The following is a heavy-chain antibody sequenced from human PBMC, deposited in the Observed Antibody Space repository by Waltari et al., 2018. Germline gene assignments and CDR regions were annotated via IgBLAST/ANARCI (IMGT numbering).Heavy chain of an antibody. Sequence: QVRLVQSGAEVKKPGASLKVSCEASGYTFSNYYVHWVRQAPGQGLEWMGMINTAAGTTNYAPKFRGRVTMTRDTSTSTVYLDLSSLRSEDTAVYFCAREPPGATKWFDYWGQGTLVIVSS. CDR2: INTAAGTT. CDR3: AREPPGATKWFDY. D-gene: IGHD1-26*01. CDR1: GYTFSNYY. J-gene: IGHJ4*02. V-gene: IGHV1-46*01.